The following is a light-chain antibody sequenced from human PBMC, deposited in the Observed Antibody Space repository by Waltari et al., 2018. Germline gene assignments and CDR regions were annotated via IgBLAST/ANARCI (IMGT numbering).Light chain of an antibody. Sequence: DIQMTQSPSSLSASVGDRVTITCRASETIRLYLNWYQQKPGKAPKLLINTASRIQSGGPSRFSGSGSGTDFTLTISTLQHEDFATYYCQQSYSIPLTIGGGTKVEIK. CDR3: QQSYSIPLT. J-gene: IGKJ4*01. CDR1: ETIRLY. V-gene: IGKV1-39*01. CDR2: TAS.